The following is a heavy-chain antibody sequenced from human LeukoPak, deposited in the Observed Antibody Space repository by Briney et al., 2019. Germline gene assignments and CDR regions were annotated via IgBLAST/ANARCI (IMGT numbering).Heavy chain of an antibody. J-gene: IGHJ3*02. CDR3: ARTRFHAFDI. CDR1: GFTFSSYG. CDR2: IRYDGSNK. D-gene: IGHD1-14*01. V-gene: IGHV3-30*02. Sequence: PGGSLRLSCAASGFTFSSYGMHWVRQAPGKGLEWVAFIRYDGSNKYYADSVKGRFTISRDNSKNTLYLQMNSLSSEDTAVYYCARTRFHAFDIWGQGTMVTVSS.